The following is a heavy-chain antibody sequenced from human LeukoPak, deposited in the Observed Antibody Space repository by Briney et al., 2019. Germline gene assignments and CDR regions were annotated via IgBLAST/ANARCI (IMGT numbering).Heavy chain of an antibody. CDR3: ARSRSSYGFDY. J-gene: IGHJ4*02. Sequence: PGGSLRLSCAASGFTFSSYALHWVRQAPGKRLEWVAVISYDGSNKYSADSVKGRFTISRDNSKNTLYLQMNSLRAEDTAVYYCARSRSSYGFDYWGQGTLVTVSS. V-gene: IGHV3-30*01. CDR1: GFTFSSYA. CDR2: ISYDGSNK. D-gene: IGHD5-12*01.